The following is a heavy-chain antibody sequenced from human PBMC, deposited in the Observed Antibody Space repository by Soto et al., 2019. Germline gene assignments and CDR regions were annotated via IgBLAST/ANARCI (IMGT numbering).Heavy chain of an antibody. J-gene: IGHJ6*02. CDR3: ARERSDDRDGGNYYYGMDV. CDR1: GGTFSSYA. V-gene: IGHV1-69*01. Sequence: QVQLVQSGAEVKKPGSSVKVSCKASGGTFSSYAISWVRQAPGQGLEWMGGIIPIFGTANYAQKFQGRVTITADESTSTAYMELSSLRSEDTAVYYCARERSDDRDGGNYYYGMDVWGQGTTVTVSS. CDR2: IIPIFGTA. D-gene: IGHD3-16*01.